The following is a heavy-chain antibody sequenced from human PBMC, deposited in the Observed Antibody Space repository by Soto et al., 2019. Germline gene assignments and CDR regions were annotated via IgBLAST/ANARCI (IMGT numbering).Heavy chain of an antibody. D-gene: IGHD3-22*01. CDR2: IIPIFGTA. CDR3: ARDKNRSRITMISYYYFDY. V-gene: IGHV1-69*12. CDR1: GGTFSSYA. J-gene: IGHJ4*02. Sequence: QVQLVQSGAEVKKPGSSVKVSCKASGGTFSSYAISWVRQAPGQGLEWMGGIIPIFGTANYAQKFQGRVTITADESTSTAYMELSSLRSEDTAVYYCARDKNRSRITMISYYYFDYWGQGTLVTVSS.